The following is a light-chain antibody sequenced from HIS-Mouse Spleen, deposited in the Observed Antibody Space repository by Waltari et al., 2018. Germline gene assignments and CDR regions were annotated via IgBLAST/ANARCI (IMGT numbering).Light chain of an antibody. V-gene: IGLV3-25*03. CDR2: KDG. Sequence: SYELTQPPSVPWSPGQPARTTCSGDALPKPDAYSYRQKPGQAPVLVIYKDGAGPAGIPVRCSGSSSGTTVTLTISGVQAEDGADYYCQSADSSGTYVVFGGGTKLTVL. CDR3: QSADSSGTYVV. CDR1: ALPKPD. J-gene: IGLJ2*01.